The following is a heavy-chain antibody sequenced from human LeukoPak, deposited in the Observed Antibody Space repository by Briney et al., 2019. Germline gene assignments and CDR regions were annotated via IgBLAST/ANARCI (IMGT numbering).Heavy chain of an antibody. CDR3: ARDRGYCSSTSCYGTGNNWFDP. V-gene: IGHV1-18*01. CDR1: GYTFTSYG. Sequence: ASVKVSCKASGYTFTSYGISWVRQAPGQGLEWMGWISAYNGNTNYAQKLQGRVTMTTDTSTSTAYMELRSLRSDDTAVYYCARDRGYCSSTSCYGTGNNWFDPWGQRTLVTVSS. J-gene: IGHJ5*02. D-gene: IGHD2-2*01. CDR2: ISAYNGNT.